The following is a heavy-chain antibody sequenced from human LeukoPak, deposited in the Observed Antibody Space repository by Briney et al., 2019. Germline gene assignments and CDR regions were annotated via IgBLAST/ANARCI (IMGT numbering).Heavy chain of an antibody. D-gene: IGHD6-13*01. V-gene: IGHV4-34*01. CDR3: ARDLKRFSIAAAPFEFYYYYMDV. CDR1: GGSFSGYY. Sequence: SETLSLTCAVYGGSFSGYYWSWIRQPPGKGLEWIGEINHSGSTNYNPSLKSRVTISVDTSKNQFSLKLSSVTAADTAVYYCARDLKRFSIAAAPFEFYYYYMDVWGKGTTVTVSS. CDR2: INHSGST. J-gene: IGHJ6*03.